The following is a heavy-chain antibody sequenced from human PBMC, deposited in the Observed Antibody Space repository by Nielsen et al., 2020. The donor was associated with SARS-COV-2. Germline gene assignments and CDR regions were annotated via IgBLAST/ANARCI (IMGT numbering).Heavy chain of an antibody. V-gene: IGHV3-30-3*01. CDR1: GFTFSNYA. D-gene: IGHD6-19*01. Sequence: GESLKISCAASGFTFSNYAMHWLRQAPGKGLEWVAIISHDGSNNHYADSVKGRFTISRHNSYNTLLLQMNSLRGEDTAVYYCARDQGIAVAGTGDGYWGQGTLVTVSS. CDR3: ARDQGIAVAGTGDGY. J-gene: IGHJ4*02. CDR2: ISHDGSNN.